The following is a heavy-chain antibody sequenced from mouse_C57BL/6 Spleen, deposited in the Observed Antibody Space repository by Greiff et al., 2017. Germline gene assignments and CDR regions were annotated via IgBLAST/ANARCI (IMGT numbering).Heavy chain of an antibody. J-gene: IGHJ3*01. CDR3: TRDRGYYGSSPFAY. D-gene: IGHD1-1*01. Sequence: EVQLVESGEGLVKPGGSLKLSCAASGFTFSSYAMSWVRQTPEKRLEWVAYISSGGDYIYYADTVKGRFTISRDNARNTLYLQMSSLKSEDTAMYYCTRDRGYYGSSPFAYWGQGTLVTVSA. CDR1: GFTFSSYA. CDR2: ISSGGDYI. V-gene: IGHV5-9-1*02.